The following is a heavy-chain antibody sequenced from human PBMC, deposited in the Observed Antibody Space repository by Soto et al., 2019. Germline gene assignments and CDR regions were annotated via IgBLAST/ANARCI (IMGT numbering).Heavy chain of an antibody. CDR2: IRNRPNSYTA. CDR3: VRDSGRGFYFDY. Sequence: PVGSLRLSCAASGFTFSDHYMDWVRQAPGKGLEWVGRIRNRPNSYTAQYAASVKGRFAVLRDDSENLVYLQMNDLKTEDTAVYYCVRDSGRGFYFDYWGQGAQVNVSS. D-gene: IGHD3-10*01. J-gene: IGHJ4*02. CDR1: GFTFSDHY. V-gene: IGHV3-72*01.